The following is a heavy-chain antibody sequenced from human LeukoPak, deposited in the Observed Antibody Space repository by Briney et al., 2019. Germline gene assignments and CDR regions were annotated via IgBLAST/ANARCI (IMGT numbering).Heavy chain of an antibody. J-gene: IGHJ4*02. CDR1: GGSISSYY. CDR2: IYYSGST. V-gene: IGHV4-59*01. D-gene: IGHD5-18*01. Sequence: PSETLSLTCTVSGGSISSYYWSWVRQPPGKGLEWIGYIYYSGSTNYNPSPKSRVTISVDTSKNQFSLKLSSVTAADTAVYYCARAESGYSYGGLFDYWGQGTLVTVSS. CDR3: ARAESGYSYGGLFDY.